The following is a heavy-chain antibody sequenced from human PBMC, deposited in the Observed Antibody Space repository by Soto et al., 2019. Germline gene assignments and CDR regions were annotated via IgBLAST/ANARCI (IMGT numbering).Heavy chain of an antibody. Sequence: ASVKVSCKASVYTFTGYGVTWVRQAPGQGLEWMGWINTYNGNTNYAQKLQGRVTVTTDTSTNTVYMELRSLRSDDTAVYYCAGSIQGATTNYASNWFAPWGQGTLVTVSS. CDR1: VYTFTGYG. CDR2: INTYNGNT. D-gene: IGHD4-4*01. CDR3: AGSIQGATTNYASNWFAP. J-gene: IGHJ5*02. V-gene: IGHV1-18*01.